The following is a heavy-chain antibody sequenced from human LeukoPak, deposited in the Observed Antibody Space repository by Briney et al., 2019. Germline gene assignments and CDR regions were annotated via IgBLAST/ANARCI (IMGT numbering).Heavy chain of an antibody. V-gene: IGHV1-46*01. D-gene: IGHD2-15*01. CDR1: GCTFTSYY. CDR2: INPSGGST. CDR3: ARDGGPSGYCTGGSCYSYYFDY. Sequence: ASVKVSCKASGCTFTSYYMHWVRQAPGQGLEWMGIINPSGGSTSYAQKFQGRVTMTRDTSTSTVYMELSSLRSEDTAVYYCARDGGPSGYCTGGSCYSYYFDYWGQGTLVTVSS. J-gene: IGHJ4*02.